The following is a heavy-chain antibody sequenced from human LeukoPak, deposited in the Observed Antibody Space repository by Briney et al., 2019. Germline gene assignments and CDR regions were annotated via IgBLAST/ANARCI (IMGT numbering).Heavy chain of an antibody. Sequence: RASVKVSCKASGYTFTGYYMHWVRQAPGQGLEWMGWINPNSGGTNYAQKFQGRVTMTRDTSISTAYMELSRLRSDDTAVYYCASPRQGSGYAEFDYWGQGTLVTVSS. D-gene: IGHD3-22*01. CDR3: ASPRQGSGYAEFDY. J-gene: IGHJ4*02. V-gene: IGHV1-2*02. CDR1: GYTFTGYY. CDR2: INPNSGGT.